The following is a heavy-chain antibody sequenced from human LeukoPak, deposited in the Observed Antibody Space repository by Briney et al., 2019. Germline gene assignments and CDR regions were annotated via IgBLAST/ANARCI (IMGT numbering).Heavy chain of an antibody. CDR1: GGSISSSSYY. Sequence: PSETLSLTCTVSGGSISSSSYYWGWIRQPPGKGLEWIGSIYYSGSTYYHPSLKSRVTISVDTSKNQFSLKLSSVTAADTAVYYCARVQGGYYYFDYWGQGTLVTVSS. J-gene: IGHJ4*02. CDR3: ARVQGGYYYFDY. V-gene: IGHV4-39*07. CDR2: IYYSGST. D-gene: IGHD5-12*01.